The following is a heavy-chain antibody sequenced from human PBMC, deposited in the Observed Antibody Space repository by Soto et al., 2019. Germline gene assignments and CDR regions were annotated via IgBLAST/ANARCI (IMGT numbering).Heavy chain of an antibody. CDR3: AKDRAVAPTRSYFNY. V-gene: IGHV3-9*01. D-gene: IGHD2-15*01. Sequence: PGGSLRLSCVASGFTFDDYAMHWVRQAPGKGLEWVSGISWNSGHIDYADPVKGRFTISRDNAKNSLYLQMNSLRGEDTALYYCAKDRAVAPTRSYFNYWGQGTLVTVSS. CDR2: ISWNSGHI. CDR1: GFTFDDYA. J-gene: IGHJ4*02.